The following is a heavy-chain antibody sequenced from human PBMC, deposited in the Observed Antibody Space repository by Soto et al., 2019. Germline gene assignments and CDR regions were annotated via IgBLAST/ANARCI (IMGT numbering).Heavy chain of an antibody. J-gene: IGHJ6*02. CDR2: IIPILGIA. CDR3: ARVNGSGSYYRAYYYYGMDV. V-gene: IGHV1-69*02. Sequence: QVQLVQSGAEVKKPGSSVKVSCKASGGTFSSYTISWVRQAPGQGLEWMGRIIPILGIANYAQKFQGRVTITAAKSXXTXYXXLSSLRSEDTAVYYCARVNGSGSYYRAYYYYGMDVWGQGTTVTVSS. D-gene: IGHD3-10*01. CDR1: GGTFSSYT.